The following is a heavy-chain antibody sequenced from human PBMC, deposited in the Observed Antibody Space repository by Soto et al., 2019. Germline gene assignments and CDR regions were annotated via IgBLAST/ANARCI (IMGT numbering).Heavy chain of an antibody. V-gene: IGHV4-59*01. J-gene: IGHJ6*02. CDR2: IYYRGST. CDR3: ARGGGCSGTSCYTPYYDFWSGYYTQQNYGMDV. Sequence: SETLSLTCTVSGGSISSYYWSWIRQPPGKGLEWIGYIYYRGSTNYNPSLKSRVTISVDTSKNQFSLKLGSVTAADTAVYYCARGGGCSGTSCYTPYYDFWSGYYTQQNYGMDVWGQGTTVTVSS. D-gene: IGHD3-3*01. CDR1: GGSISSYY.